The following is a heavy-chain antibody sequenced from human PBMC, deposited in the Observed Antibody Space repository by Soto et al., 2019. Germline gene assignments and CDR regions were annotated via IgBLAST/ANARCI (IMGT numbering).Heavy chain of an antibody. Sequence: GGSLRLSCAASGFTFSSYAMGWVRQAPGKXLEWVSAIGGSGGSTYYADSVKGRFTISRDNSKNTLYLQMNSLRAEDTAVYYCAKDQEHYDILTGYSNRRFDYWGQGTLVTVSS. D-gene: IGHD3-9*01. CDR3: AKDQEHYDILTGYSNRRFDY. CDR2: IGGSGGST. CDR1: GFTFSSYA. V-gene: IGHV3-23*01. J-gene: IGHJ4*02.